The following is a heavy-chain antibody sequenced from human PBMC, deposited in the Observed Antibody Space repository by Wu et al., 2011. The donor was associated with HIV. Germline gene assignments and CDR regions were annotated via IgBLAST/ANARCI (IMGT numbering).Heavy chain of an antibody. J-gene: IGHJ3*01. CDR1: VDSFNNLA. D-gene: IGHD6-25*01. CDR2: IMPNYGTA. Sequence: HVQLVQSGAEVKKPGSSLKVSCKASVDSFNNLAFSWVRQAPGQGLEWMGRIMPNYGTANYARRFEGRVSLSADKSTSTLYVVLRSLRSEDTAVYYCARDLTHSGHDAYDLWGQGTVVTVSS. CDR3: ARDLTHSGHDAYDL. V-gene: IGHV1-69*14.